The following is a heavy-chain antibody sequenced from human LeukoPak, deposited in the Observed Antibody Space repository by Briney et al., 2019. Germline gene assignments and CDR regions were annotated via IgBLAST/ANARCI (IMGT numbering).Heavy chain of an antibody. J-gene: IGHJ6*02. V-gene: IGHV3-21*01. CDR1: GFTFSSYS. CDR2: ISSSSSYI. D-gene: IGHD6-19*01. CDR3: ARHPYIAVAGTYYYYGMDV. Sequence: GGSLRLSCAASGFTFSSYSMNWVRQAPGKGREWVSSISSSSSYIYYADSVKGRFTISRDNAKNSLYLQMNSLRAEDTAVYYCARHPYIAVAGTYYYYGMDVWGQGTTVTVSS.